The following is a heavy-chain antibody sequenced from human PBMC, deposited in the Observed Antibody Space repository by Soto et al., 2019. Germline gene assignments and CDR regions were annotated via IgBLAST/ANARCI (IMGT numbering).Heavy chain of an antibody. V-gene: IGHV3-30*18. CDR3: AKENTSADY. Sequence: QVQLVESGGGVVQPGRSLRLSCAASGFTLSSHGMHWVRQAPGKGLEWVAVLSHDGSNKFYAVSVEGRFTISRDDSKNTLYLQMNSLRAEDTAMYYCAKENTSADYWGQGTLVTVSP. J-gene: IGHJ4*02. CDR1: GFTLSSHG. CDR2: LSHDGSNK. D-gene: IGHD2-2*02.